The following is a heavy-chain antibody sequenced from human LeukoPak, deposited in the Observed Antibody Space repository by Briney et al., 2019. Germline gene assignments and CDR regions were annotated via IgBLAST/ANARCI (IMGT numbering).Heavy chain of an antibody. V-gene: IGHV3-53*01. Sequence: GGSLRLSCAASGFTVSSNYMSWVRQAPGKELEWVSVIYSGGSTYYADSVKGRFTISRDNSKNTLYLQMNSLRAEDTAVYYCARAGRFGEPFDDWGQGTLVTVSS. CDR2: IYSGGST. CDR1: GFTVSSNY. CDR3: ARAGRFGEPFDD. D-gene: IGHD3-10*01. J-gene: IGHJ4*02.